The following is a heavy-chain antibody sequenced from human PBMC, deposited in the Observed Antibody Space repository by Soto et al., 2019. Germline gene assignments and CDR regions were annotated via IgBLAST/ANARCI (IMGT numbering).Heavy chain of an antibody. CDR3: ARATREWLRYFDP. J-gene: IGHJ5*02. CDR1: GGSISSGGYY. V-gene: IGHV4-31*02. CDR2: IYYSGST. Sequence: SETLSLTCTVSGGSISSGGYYWSWIRQHPGKGLEWIGYIYYSGSTYYNPSLKSRVTISVDTSKNQFSLKLSSVTAADTAVYYCARATREWLRYFDPWGQGTLVTVSS. D-gene: IGHD5-12*01.